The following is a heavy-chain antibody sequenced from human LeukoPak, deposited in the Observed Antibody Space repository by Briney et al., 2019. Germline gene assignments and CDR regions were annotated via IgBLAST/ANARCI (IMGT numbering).Heavy chain of an antibody. Sequence: GGSLRLSCAASGFTFSSYSLNWVRQAPGKGLEWVSFIISSSITIYYADSLKCRFTISRDNAEKSLYLQMNSLRAEDAAVYYCARDRGGSYSDIDYWGQGTLVTVSS. J-gene: IGHJ4*02. V-gene: IGHV3-48*04. CDR3: ARDRGGSYSDIDY. CDR2: IISSSITI. D-gene: IGHD2-15*01. CDR1: GFTFSSYS.